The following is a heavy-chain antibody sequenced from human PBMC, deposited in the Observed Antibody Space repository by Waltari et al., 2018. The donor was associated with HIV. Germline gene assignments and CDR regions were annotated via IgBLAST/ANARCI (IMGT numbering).Heavy chain of an antibody. CDR2: INGGNGNT. Sequence: QVQLVQSGAEVKKPGASVKVSCKASGYTITNYVMHWVRPAPGQSLEWMGWINGGNGNTKYSQKFHGRVTITRDTSASTGYMELNSLTSEDTAVYYCARDSIASSGRIDPWGQGTLVTVSS. CDR1: GYTITNYV. D-gene: IGHD6-13*01. CDR3: ARDSIASSGRIDP. V-gene: IGHV1-3*01. J-gene: IGHJ5*02.